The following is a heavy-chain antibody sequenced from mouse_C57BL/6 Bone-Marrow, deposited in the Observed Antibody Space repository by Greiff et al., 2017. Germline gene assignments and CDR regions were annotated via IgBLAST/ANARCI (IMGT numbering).Heavy chain of an antibody. V-gene: IGHV8-8*01. Sequence: QVTLKESGPGLLQPSQTLSLTCSFSGFSLSTFGMGVGWIRQPSGKGLEWLAHICWDDDKYYNPALKSRLTISKDTSHNQVFLKIANVDTADTATYYCARNYDFLYYSMDYWGQGTSVTVSS. J-gene: IGHJ4*01. D-gene: IGHD2-4*01. CDR3: ARNYDFLYYSMDY. CDR2: ICWDDDK. CDR1: GFSLSTFGMG.